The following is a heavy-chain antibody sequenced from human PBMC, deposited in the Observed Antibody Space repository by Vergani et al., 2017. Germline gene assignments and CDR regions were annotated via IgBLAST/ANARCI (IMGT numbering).Heavy chain of an antibody. V-gene: IGHV4-59*01. D-gene: IGHD2-15*01. CDR2: IYYSGST. Sequence: QVQLQESGPGLVKPSETLSLTCTVSGGSISSYYWSWIRQPPGKGLEWIGYIYYSGSTNYNPSLKSRVTISVDTSKNQFSLKLSSVTAADTAVYYCARVERRYCSGGSCYHYFDYWGQGTLVTVSS. CDR1: GGSISSYY. CDR3: ARVERRYCSGGSCYHYFDY. J-gene: IGHJ4*02.